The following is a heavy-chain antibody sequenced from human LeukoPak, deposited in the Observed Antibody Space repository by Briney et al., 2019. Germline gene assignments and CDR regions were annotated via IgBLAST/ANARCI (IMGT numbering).Heavy chain of an antibody. Sequence: QSGGSLRLSCAASGFTFSSYAMSWVRQAPGKGLEWVSAISGSGGSTYYADSVKGRFTISRDNSKNTLYLQMNSLRAEDTAVYYCAKVVVGASYFDYWGQGTLVTVSS. CDR3: AKVVVGASYFDY. CDR1: GFTFSSYA. D-gene: IGHD1-26*01. CDR2: ISGSGGST. J-gene: IGHJ4*02. V-gene: IGHV3-23*01.